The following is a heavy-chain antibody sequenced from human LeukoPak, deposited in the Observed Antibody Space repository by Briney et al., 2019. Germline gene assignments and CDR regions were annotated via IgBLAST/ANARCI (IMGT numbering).Heavy chain of an antibody. J-gene: IGHJ4*02. V-gene: IGHV1-69*06. D-gene: IGHD5-18*01. CDR1: GGTFSSYA. Sequence: SVKVSCKASGGTFSSYAISWVRQTPGQGLEWMGGIIPIFGTANYAQKFQGRVTITADKSTSTAYMELSSLSSEDTAMYYCARDGYNGYGYFTYWGQGTQVTVSS. CDR3: ARDGYNGYGYFTY. CDR2: IIPIFGTA.